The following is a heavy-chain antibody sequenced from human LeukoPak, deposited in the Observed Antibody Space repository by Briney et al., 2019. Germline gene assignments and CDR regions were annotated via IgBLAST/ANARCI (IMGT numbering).Heavy chain of an antibody. Sequence: PGGSLRLSCTASGFTFGDYAMSWVRQAPGKGLEWVGFIRSKAYGGTTEYAASVKGRFTISRDDSKSIAYLQMDSLRAEDTAVYYCAKRGAEVGATVAPGDYWGQGTLVTVSS. CDR3: AKRGAEVGATVAPGDY. V-gene: IGHV3-49*04. CDR1: GFTFGDYA. CDR2: IRSKAYGGTT. D-gene: IGHD1-26*01. J-gene: IGHJ4*02.